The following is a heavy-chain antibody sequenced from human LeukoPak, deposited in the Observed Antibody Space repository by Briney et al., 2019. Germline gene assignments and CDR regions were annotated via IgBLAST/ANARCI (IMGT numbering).Heavy chain of an antibody. Sequence: ASVKVSCKASGYSFISYGINWVRQAPGQGLEWMGWISTYNGNTHYAQKLQGRVTMTTDTSTTTAYMELWSLRSDDTAVYYCTRDGPQSRGWDPYYWGQGTLVTVSS. CDR2: ISTYNGNT. CDR3: TRDGPQSRGWDPYY. CDR1: GYSFISYG. D-gene: IGHD6-25*01. J-gene: IGHJ4*02. V-gene: IGHV1-18*01.